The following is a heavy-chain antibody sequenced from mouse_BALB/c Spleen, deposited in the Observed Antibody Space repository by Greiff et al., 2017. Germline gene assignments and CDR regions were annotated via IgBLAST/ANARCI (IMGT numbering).Heavy chain of an antibody. CDR2: IDPYNGGT. D-gene: IGHD2-3*01. J-gene: IGHJ4*01. CDR3: ARGDGYYDYAMDY. V-gene: IGHV1S135*01. CDR1: GSAFTSYN. Sequence: EVQLHQSGPELVKPGASVRVSCKASGSAFTSYNMYWVKQSHGKSLEWIGYIDPYNGGTSYNQKFKGKATLTVDKSSSTAYMHLNSLTSEDSAVYYGARGDGYYDYAMDYWGQGTSVTVSS.